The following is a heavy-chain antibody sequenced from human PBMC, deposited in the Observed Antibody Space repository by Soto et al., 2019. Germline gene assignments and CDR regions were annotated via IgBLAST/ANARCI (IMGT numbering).Heavy chain of an antibody. V-gene: IGHV1-46*01. CDR1: GYTFTSYY. CDR3: ARDSRRQDSSGYLYSYDY. Sequence: GASVKVSCKASGYTFTSYYMHWVRQAPGQGLEWMGIINPSGGSTSYAQKFQGRVTMTRDTSTSTVYMELSSLRSEDTAVYYCARDSRRQDSSGYLYSYDYWGQGTLVTVPQ. J-gene: IGHJ4*02. CDR2: INPSGGST. D-gene: IGHD3-22*01.